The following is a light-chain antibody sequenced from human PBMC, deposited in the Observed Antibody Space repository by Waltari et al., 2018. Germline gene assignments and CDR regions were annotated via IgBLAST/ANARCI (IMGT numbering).Light chain of an antibody. V-gene: IGKV1-5*03. CDR1: ESINTW. CDR3: QQYKSPPWT. CDR2: KAV. J-gene: IGKJ1*01. Sequence: DIQLTQSPSTLSASVGDRVTITCRATESINTWLAWYQQKPGKAPKLLIYKAVNLEVGVPSRFSGGGSGTEFTLSISSLQPDDFATYYCQQYKSPPWTFGQGTKV.